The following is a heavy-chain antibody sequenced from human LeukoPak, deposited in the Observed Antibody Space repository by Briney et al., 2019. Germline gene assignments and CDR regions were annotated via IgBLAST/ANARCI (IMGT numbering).Heavy chain of an antibody. CDR2: IKQDGSEK. CDR3: ARDHRDGYNPYFDY. V-gene: IGHV3-7*03. D-gene: IGHD5-24*01. J-gene: IGHJ4*02. CDR1: GFTFSSYW. Sequence: GGSLRLSCAASGFTFSSYWMSWVRQAPGKGLEWVANIKQDGSEKYYVDSVKGRFTISRDNAKNSLYLQMNSLRAEDTAVYYCARDHRDGYNPYFDYWGQGTLVTVSS.